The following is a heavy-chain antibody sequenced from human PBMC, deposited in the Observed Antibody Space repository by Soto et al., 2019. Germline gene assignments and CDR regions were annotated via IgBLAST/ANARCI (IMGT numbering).Heavy chain of an antibody. Sequence: SVKVSCKASGGTFSSYAISWVRQAPGQGLEWMGGIIPIFGTADYAQKFQGRVTITADESTSTAYMELRSLSSEDTAVYYCARIPVWGYHDGTAYSYLTFWGQGSLVTAPQ. V-gene: IGHV1-69*13. CDR2: IIPIFGTA. CDR3: ARIPVWGYHDGTAYSYLTF. CDR1: GGTFSSYA. J-gene: IGHJ4*02. D-gene: IGHD3-22*01.